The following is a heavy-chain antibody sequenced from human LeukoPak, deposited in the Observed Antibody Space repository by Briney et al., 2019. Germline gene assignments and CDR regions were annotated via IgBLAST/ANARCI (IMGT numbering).Heavy chain of an antibody. J-gene: IGHJ4*02. V-gene: IGHV3-30*18. Sequence: GGSLRLSCAASGFTFSSYGMHWVRQAPGKGLEWVAVISYDGSNKYYADSVKGRFTISRDNSKNTLYLQMNSLRAEDTAVYYCAKKMAIPWELRPFDYWGQGTLVTVSS. CDR1: GFTFSSYG. CDR2: ISYDGSNK. CDR3: AKKMAIPWELRPFDY. D-gene: IGHD1-26*01.